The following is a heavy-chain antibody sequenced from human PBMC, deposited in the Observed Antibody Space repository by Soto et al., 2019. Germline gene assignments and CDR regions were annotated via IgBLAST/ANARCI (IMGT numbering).Heavy chain of an antibody. D-gene: IGHD2-21*02. V-gene: IGHV3-30*18. CDR3: AKDAIVEVTATYGMDV. CDR1: GLTVCIYG. J-gene: IGHJ6*02. Sequence: SLGLSCAASGLTVCIYGVDGARQATGKGLEWVAVISYDGSNKYYADSVKGRFTISRDNSKNTLYLQMNSLRAEDTAVYYCAKDAIVEVTATYGMDVWGQGPTVTVFS. CDR2: ISYDGSNK.